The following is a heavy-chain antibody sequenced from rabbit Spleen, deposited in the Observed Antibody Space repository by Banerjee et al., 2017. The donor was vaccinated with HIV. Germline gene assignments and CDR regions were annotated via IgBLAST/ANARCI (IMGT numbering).Heavy chain of an antibody. J-gene: IGHJ4*01. V-gene: IGHV1S40*01. CDR3: ARGVYDDYDTYYFDS. CDR2: IDTGSSGFT. CDR1: GVSFTSNYY. D-gene: IGHD2-1*01. Sequence: QSLEESGGDLVKPGASLTLTCTASGVSFTSNYYMCWVRQAPGKGLEWIACIDTGSSGFTYFASWAKGRFTISKTSSTTVTLQMTSLTAADTATYFCARGVYDDYDTYYFDSWGPGTLVTVS.